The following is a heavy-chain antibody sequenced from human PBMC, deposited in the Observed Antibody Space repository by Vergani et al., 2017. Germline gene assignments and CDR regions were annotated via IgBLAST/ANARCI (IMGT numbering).Heavy chain of an antibody. CDR3: ARGLYSSSWNGWFDP. D-gene: IGHD6-13*01. J-gene: IGHJ5*02. Sequence: QVQLQESGPGLVKHSETLSLTCTVSGGSISSYYWSWIRQPPGKGLEWIGYIYYSGSTNYNPSLKSRVTISVDTSKNQFSLKLSSVTAADTAVYYCARGLYSSSWNGWFDPWGQGTLVTVSS. CDR1: GGSISSYY. V-gene: IGHV4-59*01. CDR2: IYYSGST.